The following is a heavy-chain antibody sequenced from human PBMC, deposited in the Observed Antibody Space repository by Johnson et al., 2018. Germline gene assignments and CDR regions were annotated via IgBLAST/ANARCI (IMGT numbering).Heavy chain of an antibody. V-gene: IGHV3-48*02. CDR2: ISGSSSSI. Sequence: VQLVESGGGLVQPGGSLRLSCAASGFTFSSYSMNCVRQAPGKGLEWLSYISGSSSSINYADSVKGRFTMSRDNAKNSLYLQMNSLRDEDTAVYDCAREHNHAFDSWGQGTMVTGSS. CDR1: GFTFSSYS. CDR3: AREHNHAFDS. J-gene: IGHJ3*02. D-gene: IGHD1-1*01.